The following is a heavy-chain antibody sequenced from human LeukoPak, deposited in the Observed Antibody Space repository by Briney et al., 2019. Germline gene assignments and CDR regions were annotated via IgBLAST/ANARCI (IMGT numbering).Heavy chain of an antibody. CDR1: GGSFSGYY. V-gene: IGHV4-34*01. Sequence: SETLSLTRAVYGGSFSGYYWSWIRQPPGKGLEWIGEINHSGSTNYNPSLKSRVTISVDTSKNQFSLKLSSVTAADTAVYYCAREPSSWDGAFDIWGQGTMVTVSS. CDR3: AREPSSWDGAFDI. J-gene: IGHJ3*02. CDR2: INHSGST. D-gene: IGHD6-13*01.